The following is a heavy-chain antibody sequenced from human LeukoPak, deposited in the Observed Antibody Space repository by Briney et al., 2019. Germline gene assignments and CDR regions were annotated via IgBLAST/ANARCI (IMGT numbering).Heavy chain of an antibody. CDR2: IYYSGST. V-gene: IGHV4-59*01. D-gene: IGHD4-17*01. Sequence: MASETLSLTCTVSGGSISSYYWSWIRQPPWKGLEWIGYIYYSGSTNYNPSLKSRVTISVDTSKNQFSLKLSSVTAADTAVYYCARETTVTTSGAFDIWGQGTMVTVSS. CDR3: ARETTVTTSGAFDI. J-gene: IGHJ3*02. CDR1: GGSISSYY.